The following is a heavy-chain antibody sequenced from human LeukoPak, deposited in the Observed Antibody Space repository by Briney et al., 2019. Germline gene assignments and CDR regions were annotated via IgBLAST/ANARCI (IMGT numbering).Heavy chain of an antibody. J-gene: IGHJ4*02. V-gene: IGHV4-34*01. D-gene: IGHD2-2*01. CDR3: AILLGYCSSTSCYESHY. CDR1: GGSFSGYY. CDR2: INHSGST. Sequence: ASETLSLTCAVYGGSFSGYYWSWIRQPPGKGLEWIGEINHSGSTNYNPSLKSRVTISVDTSKNQFSLKLSSVTAADTAVYYCAILLGYCSSTSCYESHYWGQGTLVTVSS.